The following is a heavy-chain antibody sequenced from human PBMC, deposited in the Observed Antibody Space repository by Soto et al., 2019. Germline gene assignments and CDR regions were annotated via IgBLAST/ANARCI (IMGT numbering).Heavy chain of an antibody. CDR3: ARAEPYDFWTGHYYYYYGMDV. Sequence: QVQLVQSGAEVKKPGASVKVSCKASGYTFTSYGISWVRQAPGQGLEWMGWISAYNGNTNYAQKLQGRVTMTTDTSTSTAYMELRSRRSDDTAVYYCARAEPYDFWTGHYYYYYGMDVWGQGTTVTVSS. CDR1: GYTFTSYG. J-gene: IGHJ6*02. CDR2: ISAYNGNT. D-gene: IGHD3-3*01. V-gene: IGHV1-18*01.